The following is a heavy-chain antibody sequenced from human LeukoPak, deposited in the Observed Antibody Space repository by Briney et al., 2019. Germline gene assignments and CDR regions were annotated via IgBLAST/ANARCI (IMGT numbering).Heavy chain of an antibody. D-gene: IGHD5-24*01. CDR1: GFTFKKYW. V-gene: IGHV3-7*01. J-gene: IGHJ4*02. CDR3: ARETPRRGETRDGYR. CDR2: IKEDGSET. Sequence: GGSLRLSCAASGFTFKKYWMNWVRQVPGKGLECLGNIKEDGSETYYAGSVKGRFTISRDNPKNLLFLQINSLRVEDTAVYYCARETPRRGETRDGYRWGQGTLVTVSS.